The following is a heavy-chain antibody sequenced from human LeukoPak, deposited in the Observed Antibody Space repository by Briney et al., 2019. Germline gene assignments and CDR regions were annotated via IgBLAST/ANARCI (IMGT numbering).Heavy chain of an antibody. CDR3: ARAPYSNLKPAYYYYYMDV. J-gene: IGHJ6*03. CDR1: GYTFTSYY. Sequence: ASVKVSCKASGYTFTSYYMHWVRQAPGQGLEWMGIINPSGGSTSYAQKFQGRVTMTRDTSTSTAYMELSSLRSEDTAVYYCARAPYSNLKPAYYYYYMDVWGKGTTVTVSS. D-gene: IGHD4-11*01. V-gene: IGHV1-46*01. CDR2: INPSGGST.